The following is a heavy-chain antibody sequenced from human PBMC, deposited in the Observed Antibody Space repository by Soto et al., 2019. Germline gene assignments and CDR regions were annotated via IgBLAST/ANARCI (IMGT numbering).Heavy chain of an antibody. J-gene: IGHJ4*02. Sequence: SETLSLTCTVSGGSVSGYYWSWMRQPPGKGLEWIGYVYYSGSTNYNPSLKSRVTILVDTSKNQFSLKLSSVTAADTAVYYCARQVAGTFVDYWGQGTLVTVSS. CDR3: ARQVAGTFVDY. V-gene: IGHV4-59*08. D-gene: IGHD6-19*01. CDR1: GGSVSGYY. CDR2: VYYSGST.